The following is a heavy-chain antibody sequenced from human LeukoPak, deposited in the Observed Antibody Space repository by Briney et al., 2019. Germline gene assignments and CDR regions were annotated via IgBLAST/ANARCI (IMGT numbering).Heavy chain of an antibody. CDR3: ARGARLGELSGTY. V-gene: IGHV3-21*01. CDR1: GFTFSSYS. D-gene: IGHD3-16*02. CDR2: ISSSSYI. Sequence: PGGSLRLSCAASGFTFSSYSMNWVRQAPGKGLEWVSSISSSSYIYYADSVKGRFTISRDNAKNSLYLQMNSLRAEDTAVYYCARGARLGELSGTYWGQGTLVTVSS. J-gene: IGHJ4*02.